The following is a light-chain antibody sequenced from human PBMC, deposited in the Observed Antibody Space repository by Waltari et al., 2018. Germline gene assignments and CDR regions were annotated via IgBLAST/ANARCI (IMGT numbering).Light chain of an antibody. CDR2: FDS. J-gene: IGLJ1*01. Sequence: SYVLTQPPSVSVAPGETARITCGGDNIGSYRVHWYQQKPGQAPGLVIRFDSDRPSWSTERFSGSNSENTATLTISRVEAGDEANYYCQVWHAAIDPGVFGTGTEVTV. CDR1: NIGSYR. V-gene: IGLV3-21*04. CDR3: QVWHAAIDPGV.